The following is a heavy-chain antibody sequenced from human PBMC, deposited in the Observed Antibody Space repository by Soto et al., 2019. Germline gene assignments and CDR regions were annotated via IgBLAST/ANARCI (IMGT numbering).Heavy chain of an antibody. J-gene: IGHJ3*02. Sequence: QVPLVQSGAEVKKPGSSVKVSCKASGGTFSSYTISWVRQAPGQGLEWMGRIIPILGIANYAQKFQGRVTITADKSTSTAYMELSSLRSEDTAVYYCAREAAGHRGYDAFDIWGQGTMVTVSS. CDR1: GGTFSSYT. CDR2: IIPILGIA. D-gene: IGHD6-13*01. V-gene: IGHV1-69*08. CDR3: AREAAGHRGYDAFDI.